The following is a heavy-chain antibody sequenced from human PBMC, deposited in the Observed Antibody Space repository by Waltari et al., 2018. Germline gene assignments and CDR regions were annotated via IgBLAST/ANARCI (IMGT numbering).Heavy chain of an antibody. Sequence: QLQLQESGPGLVKPSETLSLTCSVSGGSISSSSYYWGWIRQPPGKGLEWIGSIYYSGSTYYNPSLKSRDTISVDTSKNQFSLKLSSVTAADTAVYYCARDRASIAAHDYWGQGTLVTVSS. D-gene: IGHD6-6*01. J-gene: IGHJ4*02. CDR2: IYYSGST. CDR3: ARDRASIAAHDY. V-gene: IGHV4-39*07. CDR1: GGSISSSSYY.